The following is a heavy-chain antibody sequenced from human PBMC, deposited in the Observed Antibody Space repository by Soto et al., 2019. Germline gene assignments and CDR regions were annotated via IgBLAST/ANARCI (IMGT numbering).Heavy chain of an antibody. CDR1: GFTFSSYA. J-gene: IGHJ4*02. Sequence: PGGSLRLSCAASGFTFSSYAMHWVRQAPGKGLEWVAVIRYDGSNIYYADSVKGRFTISRDNSKNTLYLQMDSLRAEDTTVYYCAREGGGATVYLGYLDYGGEGARVTAPS. CDR3: AREGGGATVYLGYLDY. CDR2: IRYDGSNI. D-gene: IGHD4-17*01. V-gene: IGHV3-30*04.